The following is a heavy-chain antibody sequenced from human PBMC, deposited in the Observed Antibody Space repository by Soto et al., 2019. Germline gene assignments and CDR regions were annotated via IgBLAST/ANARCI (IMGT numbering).Heavy chain of an antibody. J-gene: IGHJ4*02. V-gene: IGHV4-30-2*06. CDR3: ARGDTRLGELSHNY. Sequence: SETLSLTCVVSGGSVSSGGHSWSWIRQSPGKGLEWVGSIYQSEYAYYSPSLRSRVAISVDRSNNQVSLRMTSMTAADTAIYYCARGDTRLGELSHNYWGQGTLVTVSS. D-gene: IGHD3-16*02. CDR2: IYQSEYA. CDR1: GGSVSSGGHS.